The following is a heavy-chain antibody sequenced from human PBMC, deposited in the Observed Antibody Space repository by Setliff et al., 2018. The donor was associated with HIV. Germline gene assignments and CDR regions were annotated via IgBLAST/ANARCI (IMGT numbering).Heavy chain of an antibody. CDR1: GYDFTAYA. V-gene: IGHV1-18*01. D-gene: IGHD2-8*02. J-gene: IGHJ5*02. Sequence: ASVKVSCKASGYDFTAYAISWVRQAPGQGLEWMGRIGGDNANIKFAQSFQGRGTMTTDTSTNTAYLELTSLRSDDTAVYYCARYAASGTGWFDPWGQGTQVTVSS. CDR2: IGGDNANI. CDR3: ARYAASGTGWFDP.